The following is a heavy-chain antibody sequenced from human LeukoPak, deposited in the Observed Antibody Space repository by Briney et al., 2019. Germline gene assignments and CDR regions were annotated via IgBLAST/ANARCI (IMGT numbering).Heavy chain of an antibody. J-gene: IGHJ3*02. D-gene: IGHD3-22*01. V-gene: IGHV3-23*01. CDR1: GFTFSSYA. CDR2: ISGSGGST. Sequence: PGGSLRLSCAASGFTFSSYAMSWVRQAPGKGLEWVSGISGSGGSTYYADSVKGRFTISRDNSKNTLYLQMNSPRAEDTAVYYCAKDIRYDSSHHDAFDIWGQGTMVTVSS. CDR3: AKDIRYDSSHHDAFDI.